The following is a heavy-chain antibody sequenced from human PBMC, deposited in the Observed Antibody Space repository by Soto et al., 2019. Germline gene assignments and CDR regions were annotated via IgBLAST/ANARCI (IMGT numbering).Heavy chain of an antibody. J-gene: IGHJ6*02. V-gene: IGHV1-18*01. CDR2: ISTYNGKT. CDR3: AREIWNTDYYYHYGMDV. Sequence: GTEVTFSNKAMGSTFNICGISWVRQAPGQGLEWIGCISTYNGKTNYAQKFQGRVTMTTDTSTTTANMELRSLRSDDTAVYYCAREIWNTDYYYHYGMDVWGQGTTVTVSS. CDR1: GSTFNICG. D-gene: IGHD1-1*01.